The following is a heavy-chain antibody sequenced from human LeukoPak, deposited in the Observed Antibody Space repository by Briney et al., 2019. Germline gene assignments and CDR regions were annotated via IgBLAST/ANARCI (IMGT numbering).Heavy chain of an antibody. CDR1: GFTFSDYY. CDR2: ISSSGSTI. V-gene: IGHV3-11*01. Sequence: GGSLRLSCAASGFTFSDYYMSWIRQAPGKGLEWVSYISSSGSTIYYADSLKGRFTISRDNAKNSLYLQMNSLRAEDTAVYYCARVRTDHAFDIWGQGTMVTVSS. J-gene: IGHJ3*02. CDR3: ARVRTDHAFDI.